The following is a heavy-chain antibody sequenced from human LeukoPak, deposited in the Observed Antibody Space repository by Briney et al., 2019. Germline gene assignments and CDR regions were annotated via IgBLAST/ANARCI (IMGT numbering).Heavy chain of an antibody. J-gene: IGHJ4*02. D-gene: IGHD5-12*01. CDR1: GFTFSSYG. V-gene: IGHV3-30*18. Sequence: GRSLRLSCAASGFTFSSYGMHWVRQAPGKALEWVAVISYDGSNKYYADSVKGRFTISRDNSKNTLYLQMNSLRAEDTAVYYCAKDSGYGPFDYWGQGTLVTVSS. CDR3: AKDSGYGPFDY. CDR2: ISYDGSNK.